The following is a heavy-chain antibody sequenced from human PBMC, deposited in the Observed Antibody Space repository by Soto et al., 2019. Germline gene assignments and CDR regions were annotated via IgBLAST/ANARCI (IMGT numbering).Heavy chain of an antibody. D-gene: IGHD1-26*01. CDR3: ARDLMLVGDQDEFDI. CDR1: RGFIKNCC. J-gene: IGHJ3*02. Sequence: SQTLCLTCTVSRGFIKNCCCSWIRQSSGKALEWIRRIYTRASTKYNPSLKSRFTLSVDTSKNQFSLKLNYVSAADNAVYFCARDLMLVGDQDEFDIWGQGTMVTV. V-gene: IGHV4-4*07. CDR2: IYTRAST.